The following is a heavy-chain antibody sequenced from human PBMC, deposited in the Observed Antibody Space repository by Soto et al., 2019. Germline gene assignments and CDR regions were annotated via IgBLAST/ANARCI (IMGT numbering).Heavy chain of an antibody. CDR1: GFTFSNAW. Sequence: GGSLRLSCAASGFTFSNAWMSWVRQAPGKGLEWVGRIKSKTDGGTTDYAAPVKGRFTISRDDSKNTLYLQMNSLKTEDTAVYYCTIRKLTGDPGAFDIWGQGTMVTVSS. CDR3: TIRKLTGDPGAFDI. CDR2: IKSKTDGGTT. V-gene: IGHV3-15*01. J-gene: IGHJ3*02. D-gene: IGHD7-27*01.